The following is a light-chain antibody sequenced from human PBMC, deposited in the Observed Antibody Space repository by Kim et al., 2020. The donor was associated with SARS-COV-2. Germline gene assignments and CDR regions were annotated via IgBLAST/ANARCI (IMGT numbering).Light chain of an antibody. CDR3: CSYAGSYTWV. V-gene: IGLV2-11*01. CDR2: DVN. J-gene: IGLJ2*01. CDR1: SSDVGTYNY. Sequence: QSALTQPRSVSGSPGQSVTISCTGTSSDVGTYNYVSWYQHHPGKAPKLMIYDVNKRPSGVPDRFSGSKSGNTASLTISGLQAEDEADYYCCSYAGSYTWVFGGWTQLTVL.